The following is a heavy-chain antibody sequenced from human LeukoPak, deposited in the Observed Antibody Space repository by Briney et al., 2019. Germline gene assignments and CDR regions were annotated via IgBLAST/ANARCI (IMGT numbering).Heavy chain of an antibody. D-gene: IGHD3-22*01. V-gene: IGHV3-23*01. CDR2: ISGTGTST. Sequence: PGGSLRLSCAVSGFTFINFAMSWVRQAPGKGLEWVSTISGTGTSTYYADSVKGRFTISRDNSKNRLYLQMNSLRAEDTAVYYCAKYDYYDSSGYYGSFSDYWGQGTLVTVSS. J-gene: IGHJ4*02. CDR3: AKYDYYDSSGYYGSFSDY. CDR1: GFTFINFA.